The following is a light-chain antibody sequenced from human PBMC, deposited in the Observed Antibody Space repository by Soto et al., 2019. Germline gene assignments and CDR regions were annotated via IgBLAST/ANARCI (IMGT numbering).Light chain of an antibody. Sequence: QPASVSGSPGQSITISCTGTRSDVGGYNYVSWYQQHPGKAPKLIIYEVTNRPSGVSHRFSGSKSVNTASLTISGLQAEDEADYYCSSFTTTTTLGVAFGGGTKLTVL. CDR1: RSDVGGYNY. V-gene: IGLV2-14*01. CDR2: EVT. J-gene: IGLJ2*01. CDR3: SSFTTTTTLGVA.